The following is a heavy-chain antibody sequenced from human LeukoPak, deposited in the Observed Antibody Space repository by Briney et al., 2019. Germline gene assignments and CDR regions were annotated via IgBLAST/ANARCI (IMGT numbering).Heavy chain of an antibody. V-gene: IGHV1-18*04. D-gene: IGHD1-1*01. CDR1: GYTFTSYG. CDR3: ARVRLEPNYYYYGMDV. J-gene: IGHJ6*04. Sequence: ASVRVSCKASGYTFTSYGISWVRQAPGQGLEWMGWISAYNGNTNYAQKLQGRVTMTTDTSTSTACMELRSLRSDDTAVYYCARVRLEPNYYYYGMDVWGKGTTVTVSS. CDR2: ISAYNGNT.